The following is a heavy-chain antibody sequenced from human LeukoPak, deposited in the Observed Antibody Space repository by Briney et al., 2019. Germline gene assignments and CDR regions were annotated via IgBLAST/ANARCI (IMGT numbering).Heavy chain of an antibody. V-gene: IGHV3-48*01. CDR1: GFTFSSYS. D-gene: IGHD3-22*01. Sequence: PGGSLRLSCAASGFTFSSYSMNWVRQAPGKGLEWVSYISSSSSTIYYADSVKGRFTISRDNAKNSLYLQMNSLRAEDTAAYYCAKGGDSSGYEADYWGQGTLVTVSS. CDR2: ISSSSSTI. J-gene: IGHJ4*02. CDR3: AKGGDSSGYEADY.